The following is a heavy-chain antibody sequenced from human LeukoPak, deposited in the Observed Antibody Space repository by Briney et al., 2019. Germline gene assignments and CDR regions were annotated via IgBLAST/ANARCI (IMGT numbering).Heavy chain of an antibody. CDR3: ARDLPDYDFWSGRDWFDP. CDR1: GYTFTSYG. CDR2: ISAYNGNT. J-gene: IGHJ5*02. V-gene: IGHV1-18*01. D-gene: IGHD3-3*01. Sequence: GASVKVSCKASGYTFTSYGISWVRQAPGQGLEWMGWISAYNGNTNYAQKRQGRVTMTTDTSTSTAYMELRSLRSDDTAVYYCARDLPDYDFWSGRDWFDPWGQGTLVTVSS.